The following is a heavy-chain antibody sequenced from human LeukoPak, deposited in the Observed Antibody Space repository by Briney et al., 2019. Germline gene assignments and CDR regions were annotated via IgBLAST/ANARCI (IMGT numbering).Heavy chain of an antibody. D-gene: IGHD3-3*02. CDR2: IYSGGTT. CDR3: ARKGTFGSYFDY. V-gene: IGHV3-66*01. J-gene: IGHJ4*02. Sequence: LGGSLRLSCAASGFIVSSNYMSWVRQAPGKGLEWVSVIYSGGTTYYADSVKGRFTISRDNSKNTLYLQMNSLRAEDTAVYYCARKGTFGSYFDYWGQGTLVTVSS. CDR1: GFIVSSNY.